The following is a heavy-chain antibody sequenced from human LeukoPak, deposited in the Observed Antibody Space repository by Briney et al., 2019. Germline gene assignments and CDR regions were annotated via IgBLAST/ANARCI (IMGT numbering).Heavy chain of an antibody. Sequence: AGGSLRLSCAASGFTFSSYWMHWVRQAPGKGLVWVSRINSDGSSTSYADSVKGRFTISRDNAKNTLCLQMNSLRAEDTAVYYCARPDYYDSSGYYDYWGQGTLVTVSS. J-gene: IGHJ4*02. CDR1: GFTFSSYW. CDR3: ARPDYYDSSGYYDY. V-gene: IGHV3-74*01. D-gene: IGHD3-22*01. CDR2: INSDGSST.